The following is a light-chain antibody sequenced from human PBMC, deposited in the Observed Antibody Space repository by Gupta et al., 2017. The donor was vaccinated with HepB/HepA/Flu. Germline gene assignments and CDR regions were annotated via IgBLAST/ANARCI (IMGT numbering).Light chain of an antibody. Sequence: DTVVTQYPDSLAVSLGERATTNCKSSQSVLYSSNSKNYLGWYQQKPGQPPKLLFYGASTRESGVPHRFSGSGSGTEFSLTVSGLQAEDVAIYYCLQDDTFPDTFGEGTRVEIK. V-gene: IGKV4-1*01. CDR1: QSVLYSSNSKNY. J-gene: IGKJ5*01. CDR2: GAS. CDR3: LQDDTFPDT.